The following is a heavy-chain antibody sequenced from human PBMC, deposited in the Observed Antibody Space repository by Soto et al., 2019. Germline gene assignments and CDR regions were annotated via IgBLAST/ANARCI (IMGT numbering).Heavy chain of an antibody. D-gene: IGHD5-18*01. V-gene: IGHV3-74*03. CDR2: IYSDGSGT. CDR1: GFTFSSYW. CDR3: ATLNSFGSDY. J-gene: IGHJ4*02. Sequence: PGGSLRLSCAASGFTFSSYWMHWVRQAPGKGLVWVSRIYSDGSGTMYADSVKGRFTISRDNAKSTLYLQMNSLRAEDTAVYYCATLNSFGSDYWGRGTLVTASS.